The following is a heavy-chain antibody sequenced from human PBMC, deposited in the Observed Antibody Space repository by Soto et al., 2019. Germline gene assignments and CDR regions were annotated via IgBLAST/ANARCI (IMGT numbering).Heavy chain of an antibody. CDR2: ISKSGSVI. D-gene: IGHD3-3*01. CDR3: ASVTLRFSYGIDV. V-gene: IGHV3-48*03. J-gene: IGHJ6*02. CDR1: GLTFSNYE. Sequence: GGSLRLSCTGSGLTFSNYEMHWVRQAPGKGLEWLSYISKSGSVIYYADSVKGRFTTSRDNANNFLYLQMNSLRAEDTAVYFCASVTLRFSYGIDVWGQGTTVTVSS.